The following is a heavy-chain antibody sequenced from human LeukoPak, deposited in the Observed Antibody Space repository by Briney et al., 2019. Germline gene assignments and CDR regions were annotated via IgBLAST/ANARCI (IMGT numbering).Heavy chain of an antibody. V-gene: IGHV3-23*01. J-gene: IGHJ4*02. CDR2: ISASGGTT. D-gene: IGHD6-13*01. CDR3: AKDQSSNFFDY. Sequence: GGSLRLSCAASGFTFSSYVMTWVRQAPGKGLEWVSSISASGGTTYYADSVKGRFTISRDNSKNTVYMQMNSLRTEDTAVYYCAKDQSSNFFDYWGQGTLVTVSS. CDR1: GFTFSSYV.